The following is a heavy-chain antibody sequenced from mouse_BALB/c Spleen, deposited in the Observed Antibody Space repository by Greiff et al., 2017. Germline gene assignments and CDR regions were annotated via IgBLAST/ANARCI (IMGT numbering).Heavy chain of an antibody. D-gene: IGHD1-1*02. J-gene: IGHJ4*01. Sequence: VKLMESGPGLVAPSQSLSITCTVSGFSLTSYGVHWVRQPPGKGLEWLGVIWAGGSTNYNSALMSRLSISKDNSKSQVFLKMNSLQTDDTAMYYCATLWPTMGGYAMDYWGQGTSVTVSS. CDR1: GFSLTSYG. CDR2: IWAGGST. V-gene: IGHV2-9*02. CDR3: ATLWPTMGGYAMDY.